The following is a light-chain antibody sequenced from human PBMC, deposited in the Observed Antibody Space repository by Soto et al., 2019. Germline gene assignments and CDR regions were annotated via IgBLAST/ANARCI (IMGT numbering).Light chain of an antibody. CDR3: QQSKNSPLN. CDR1: QSVSNN. J-gene: IGKJ4*01. CDR2: AAS. V-gene: IGKV3-15*01. Sequence: EIEMTQSPSTLSVSTGERATXSCRASQSVSNNLAWYHENPGQAPSLLIYAASTRATGIPARFGVSGSGTEFTLTIRSLQAQDFEVYYCQQSKNSPLNFGGGNNV.